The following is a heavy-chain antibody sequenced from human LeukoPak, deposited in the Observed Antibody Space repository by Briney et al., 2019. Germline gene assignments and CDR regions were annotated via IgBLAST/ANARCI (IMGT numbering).Heavy chain of an antibody. CDR1: GGSIRSFY. V-gene: IGHV4-59*08. CDR3: ARHGSGYYFFDY. Sequence: SETLSLTCTVSGGSIRSFYWSWIRQPPGKGLEWIGYIFYSGSTNYNPSLKSRVTISVDPSKNQFSLKLSSVTAADTAVYYCARHGSGYYFFDYWGQGTLVTVSS. J-gene: IGHJ4*02. CDR2: IFYSGST. D-gene: IGHD3-3*01.